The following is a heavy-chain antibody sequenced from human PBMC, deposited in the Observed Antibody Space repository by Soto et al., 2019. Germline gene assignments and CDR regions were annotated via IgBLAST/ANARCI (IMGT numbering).Heavy chain of an antibody. V-gene: IGHV3-23*01. J-gene: IGHJ4*02. CDR3: AKGASNGIAGHIDY. Sequence: GGSLRLSCAASGFTFSYYTMSWVRQAPGKGLEWVSSISGSGGTTSYADSVRGRFTISRDISKNTLYVQMNSLRAEDTAVYFCAKGASNGIAGHIDYWGPGTLVTVPQ. D-gene: IGHD6-13*01. CDR2: ISGSGGTT. CDR1: GFTFSYYT.